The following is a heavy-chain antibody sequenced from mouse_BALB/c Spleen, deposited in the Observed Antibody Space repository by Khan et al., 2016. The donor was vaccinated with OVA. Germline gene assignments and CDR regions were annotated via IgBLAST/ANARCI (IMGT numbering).Heavy chain of an antibody. CDR1: GYSFTSYY. CDR3: AMWAFGY. V-gene: IGHV1S135*01. CDR2: IDPFNGGT. J-gene: IGHJ3*01. Sequence: VQLQQSGPELMKPGASVNISCKASGYSFTSYYIHWVKQSHGKSLEWIGYIDPFNGGTDYNQKFKGKATLTVDKSSSTAYMHLSSLTSEDSAVYYCAMWAFGYWGQGTLVIVSA.